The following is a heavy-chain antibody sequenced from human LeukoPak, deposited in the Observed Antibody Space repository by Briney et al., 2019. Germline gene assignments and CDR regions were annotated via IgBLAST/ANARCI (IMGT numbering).Heavy chain of an antibody. CDR2: INPNSGGT. D-gene: IGHD3-3*01. CDR3: ARDYDFWSGYYRGNINWFDP. V-gene: IGHV1-2*02. Sequence: ASVKVSCKASGYTFTGYYMHWVRQAPGQGLEWMGWINPNSGGTNYAQKFQGRVTMTRDTSISTAYMELSRLRSDDTAVYYCARDYDFWSGYYRGNINWFDPWGQGTLVTVSS. CDR1: GYTFTGYY. J-gene: IGHJ5*02.